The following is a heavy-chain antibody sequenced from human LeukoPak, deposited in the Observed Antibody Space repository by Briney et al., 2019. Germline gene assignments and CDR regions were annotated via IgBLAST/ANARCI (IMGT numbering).Heavy chain of an antibody. V-gene: IGHV1-2*02. CDR2: INPNSGGT. CDR3: ARVAAYANSGAPAFDP. J-gene: IGHJ5*02. Sequence: ASVKVSCKASGYTFTGYYMNWVRQAPGQGLEWMGWINPNSGGTKYAQQFQGRVTMTRDTSISTAYMELSRLRSDDTAGYYCARVAAYANSGAPAFDPWGQGTLVTVSS. D-gene: IGHD2-2*01. CDR1: GYTFTGYY.